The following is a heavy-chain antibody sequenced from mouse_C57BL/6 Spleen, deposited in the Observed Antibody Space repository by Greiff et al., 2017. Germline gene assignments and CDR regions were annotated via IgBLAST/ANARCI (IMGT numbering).Heavy chain of an antibody. J-gene: IGHJ3*01. CDR2: INPNNGGT. Sequence: EVQLQQSGPELVKPGASVKISCKASGYTFTDYYMNWVKQSHGKSLEWIGDINPNNGGTSYNQKFKGKATLTVDKSSSTAYMELRSLTSEDSAVYYCARAGYSEAWFAYWGQGTLVTVSA. CDR1: GYTFTDYY. V-gene: IGHV1-26*01. CDR3: ARAGYSEAWFAY. D-gene: IGHD2-12*01.